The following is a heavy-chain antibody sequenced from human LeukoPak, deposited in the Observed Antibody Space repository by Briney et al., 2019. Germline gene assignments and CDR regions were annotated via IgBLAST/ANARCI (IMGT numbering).Heavy chain of an antibody. V-gene: IGHV3-23*01. D-gene: IGHD3-10*01. CDR3: ARRPSILRGKIYYYGMDV. J-gene: IGHJ6*02. CDR2: ISASGGST. Sequence: GGSLRLSCAASGFTFSSSAMSWVRQVPGKGLEWVSGISASGGSTYYADSVKGRFSISRDNSKNTLYLHMNSLRAEDTAIYYCARRPSILRGKIYYYGMDVWGQGTTITVSS. CDR1: GFTFSSSA.